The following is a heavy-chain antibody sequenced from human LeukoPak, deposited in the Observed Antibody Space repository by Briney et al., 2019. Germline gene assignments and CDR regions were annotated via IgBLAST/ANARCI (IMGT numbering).Heavy chain of an antibody. CDR2: VSGSGSGT. J-gene: IGHJ4*02. CDR3: AKVSAVGTTTGYFDY. Sequence: GGSLRLSCAASGFTSNNYAMSWVRQAPGKGLEWVSGVSGSGSGTHYADSVKGRFTISRDNSKNTLFLQMSSLRAEDTAVYYCAKVSAVGTTTGYFDYWGQGTLVTVSS. V-gene: IGHV3-23*01. CDR1: GFTSNNYA. D-gene: IGHD1-26*01.